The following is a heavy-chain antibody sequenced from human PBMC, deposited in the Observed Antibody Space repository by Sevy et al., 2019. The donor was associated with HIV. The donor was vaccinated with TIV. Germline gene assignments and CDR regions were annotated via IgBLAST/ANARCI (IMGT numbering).Heavy chain of an antibody. J-gene: IGHJ4*02. D-gene: IGHD3-3*01. CDR1: GFTFDDYA. CDR3: AKDRAMYFDSWSGAAIDS. Sequence: GGSLRLSCAASGFTFDDYAMHWVRQAPGKGLEWVSAISWNSGSIGYSDSVKGRFTISRDKSKNSLSLQMNSLRAEDTAFYYCAKDRAMYFDSWSGAAIDSWGQGTLVTVSS. V-gene: IGHV3-9*01. CDR2: ISWNSGSI.